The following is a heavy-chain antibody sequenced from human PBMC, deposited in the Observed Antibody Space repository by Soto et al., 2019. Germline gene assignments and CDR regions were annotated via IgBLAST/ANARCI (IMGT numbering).Heavy chain of an antibody. Sequence: QVQLVQSGAEVKKPGSSVKVSCKASGGTFNKYAIDWVRQAPGQGLEWMGGITPLFGTANYAQKFQGRVTITADEATSTAYMELSSLRSEDTAVYYCARQFDYDTSGYYYAYWGQGTLVTVSS. CDR3: ARQFDYDTSGYYYAY. J-gene: IGHJ4*02. V-gene: IGHV1-69*01. D-gene: IGHD3-22*01. CDR2: ITPLFGTA. CDR1: GGTFNKYA.